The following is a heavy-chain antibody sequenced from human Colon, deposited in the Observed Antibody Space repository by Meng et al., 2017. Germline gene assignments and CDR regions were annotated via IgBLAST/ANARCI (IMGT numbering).Heavy chain of an antibody. CDR1: GFIFSGHA. J-gene: IGHJ4*02. D-gene: IGHD2-8*02. CDR2: ISFNTYTT. CDR3: ARAWGWCGVGGTPDS. V-gene: IGHV3-23*01. Sequence: GESLKISCLTSGFIFSGHAMAWVRQVPGQGLEWVSTISFNTYTTSYADSVKGLFTIARDNSGNTVYVQMNSLRVEDTAIYRCARAWGWCGVGGTPDSWGQGTLVTVSS.